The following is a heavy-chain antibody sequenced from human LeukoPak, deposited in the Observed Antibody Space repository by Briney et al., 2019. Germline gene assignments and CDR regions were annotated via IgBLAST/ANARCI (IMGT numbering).Heavy chain of an antibody. V-gene: IGHV3-74*01. CDR1: GFTFSSYW. D-gene: IGHD1-1*01. Sequence: PGGSLRLSCAASGFTFSSYWMHWVRQAPGKGLVWVSRINSGGSSTSYADSVKGRFTISRDNAKNTLYLQMNSLRAEDTAVYYCANGLGQRYYYYGMDVWGQGTTVTVSS. CDR3: ANGLGQRYYYYGMDV. J-gene: IGHJ6*02. CDR2: INSGGSST.